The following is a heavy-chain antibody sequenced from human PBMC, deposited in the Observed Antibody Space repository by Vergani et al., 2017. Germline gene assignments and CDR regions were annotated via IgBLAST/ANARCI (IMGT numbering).Heavy chain of an antibody. Sequence: EVQPVESGGGLVKPGGSLRLSCTTSGFTFSSAWMSWVRKAPGKGLEWVARIRPKTDGETTDYAAPVKGRFTISRDDSKNTLYLQRNSLRAEDTAVYYFSRDFMERRGGAFDYWGRGTLVTVSS. CDR1: GFTFSSAW. CDR2: IRPKTDGETT. V-gene: IGHV3-15*01. CDR3: SRDFMERRGGAFDY. J-gene: IGHJ4*02. D-gene: IGHD1-1*01.